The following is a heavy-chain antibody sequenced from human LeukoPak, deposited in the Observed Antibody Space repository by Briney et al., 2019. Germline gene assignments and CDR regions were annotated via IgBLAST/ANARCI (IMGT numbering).Heavy chain of an antibody. Sequence: GGSLRLSCAASAFTLSSYAVSWVRQAPGKGLEWVSAVSGSGGSTYYADSVKGRFTISRDNSKNTLYLQMNSLRAEDTAVYYCAKTLRESSGREYFDLWGRGTLVTVSS. CDR2: VSGSGGST. J-gene: IGHJ2*01. D-gene: IGHD6-19*01. CDR1: AFTLSSYA. CDR3: AKTLRESSGREYFDL. V-gene: IGHV3-23*01.